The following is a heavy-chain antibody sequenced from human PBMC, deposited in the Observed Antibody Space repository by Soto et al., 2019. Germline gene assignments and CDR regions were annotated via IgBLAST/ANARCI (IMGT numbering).Heavy chain of an antibody. V-gene: IGHV3-49*05. CDR2: VRSKAYGGTS. CDR3: SRYTYTSRYSYYGMDV. CDR1: GFTLGDYA. J-gene: IGHJ6*02. D-gene: IGHD6-19*01. Sequence: KTGGSLRLSCTASGFTLGDYAMSWFRQAPGKGLEWVGVVRSKAYGGTSDYAASVKGRFTISRDDSKSIAYLQMNTLRTEDTAVYYCSRYTYTSRYSYYGMDVWGHGTTGHRLL.